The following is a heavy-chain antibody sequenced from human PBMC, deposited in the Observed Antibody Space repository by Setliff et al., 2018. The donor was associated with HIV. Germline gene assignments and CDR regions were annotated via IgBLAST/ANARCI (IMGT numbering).Heavy chain of an antibody. Sequence: GESLKISCSASGFTFSRFGMHWIRQAPGKGLEWVAFTRFTGTFEYYSDTVKGRFTISRDNTRNTIYLQMSSLRPEDTVTYYCAKDDHGGYDLLFYFDSWGQGIPVTVSS. CDR1: GFTFSRFG. J-gene: IGHJ4*02. CDR3: AKDDHGGYDLLFYFDS. V-gene: IGHV3-30*02. CDR2: TRFTGTFE. D-gene: IGHD5-12*01.